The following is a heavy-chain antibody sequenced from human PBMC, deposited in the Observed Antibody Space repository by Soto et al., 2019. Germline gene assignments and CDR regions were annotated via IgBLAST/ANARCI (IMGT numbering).Heavy chain of an antibody. Sequence: TGGSLRLSCAASGITFSNYAMSWVRQAPGKGLEWVSGIDDSGDGTYYANSVKGRFTISRDNSKNTLYLQMNSLRAEDTAVYYYAKEQLGRHFGFDYWGQGTLVTVSS. CDR3: AKEQLGRHFGFDY. D-gene: IGHD1-1*01. V-gene: IGHV3-23*01. J-gene: IGHJ4*02. CDR1: GITFSNYA. CDR2: IDDSGDGT.